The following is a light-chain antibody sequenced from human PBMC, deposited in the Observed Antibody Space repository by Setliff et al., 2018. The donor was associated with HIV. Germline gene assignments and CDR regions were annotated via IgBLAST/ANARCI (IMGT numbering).Light chain of an antibody. Sequence: QSALTQPPSASGSPGQSVTISCTRTSSDVGGYNYVSWYQQHPGQAPKLMIYEVTKRPSGVPDRFSGSKSGNTASLTVSGLQAEDEADYYCSSYAGSNNFVFGGGTKVTVL. CDR1: SSDVGGYNY. V-gene: IGLV2-8*01. J-gene: IGLJ2*01. CDR3: SSYAGSNNFV. CDR2: EVT.